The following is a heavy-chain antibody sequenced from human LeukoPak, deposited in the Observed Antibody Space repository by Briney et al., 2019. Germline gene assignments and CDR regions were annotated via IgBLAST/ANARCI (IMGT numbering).Heavy chain of an antibody. CDR3: ARDPYCSGGSCYLNWFDP. CDR1: GGSISSYY. Sequence: SETLSLTCTVSGGSISSYYWSWIRQPAGKGLEWIGRIYSSGSTNYNPSLKSRVTMSVDASNNQFSLQLSSVTAADTAVYYCARDPYCSGGSCYLNWFDPWGQGTLVTVSS. V-gene: IGHV4-4*07. D-gene: IGHD2-15*01. CDR2: IYSSGST. J-gene: IGHJ5*02.